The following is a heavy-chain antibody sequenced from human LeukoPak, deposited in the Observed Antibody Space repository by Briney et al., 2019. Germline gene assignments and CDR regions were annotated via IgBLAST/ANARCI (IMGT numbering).Heavy chain of an antibody. CDR1: GLTFSSYA. D-gene: IGHD4-23*01. V-gene: IGHV3-23*01. Sequence: PGGSLRLSCAASGLTFSSYAMSWVRQAPGKGLEWVSAISGSGDIIYYVDSVKGRFTISRDNSKNTLYLQMNSLRAEDTAVYYCAKPPDHGGNLDYWGQGTLVTVSS. CDR3: AKPPDHGGNLDY. J-gene: IGHJ4*02. CDR2: ISGSGDII.